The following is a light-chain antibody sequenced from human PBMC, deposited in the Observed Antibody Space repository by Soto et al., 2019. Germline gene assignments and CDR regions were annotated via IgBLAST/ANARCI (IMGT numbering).Light chain of an antibody. Sequence: DFVVTQSPLSLPVPHGQPASISSRHIQRLVYNDGNIYLNWFQQRPGQSPKRLIYKVSSRDSGVPDRFSGSWSDTDFTLKISSVEADDVGVYYCMQGTHWPPAFGQGTKVDIK. V-gene: IGKV2-30*01. CDR2: KVS. CDR1: QRLVYNDGNIY. CDR3: MQGTHWPPA. J-gene: IGKJ1*01.